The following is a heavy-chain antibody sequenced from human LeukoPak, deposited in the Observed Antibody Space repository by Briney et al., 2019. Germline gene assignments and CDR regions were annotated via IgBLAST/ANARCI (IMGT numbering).Heavy chain of an antibody. Sequence: PGRSLRLSCAASGLTFDDFTMHWVRQVPGKGLEWVSAISGSGGSTYYADSVKGRFTISRDNSKNTLYLQMNSLRAEDTAVYYCARGLEWELLGNFDLWGRGTLVTVSS. CDR3: ARGLEWELLGNFDL. V-gene: IGHV3-23*01. CDR2: ISGSGGST. J-gene: IGHJ2*01. CDR1: GLTFDDFT. D-gene: IGHD1-26*01.